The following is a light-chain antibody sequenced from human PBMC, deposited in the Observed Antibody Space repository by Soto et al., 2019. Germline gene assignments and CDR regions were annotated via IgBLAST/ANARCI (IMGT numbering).Light chain of an antibody. CDR2: EDN. CDR3: QSYDSSSQV. J-gene: IGLJ2*01. CDR1: SGSIASNY. Sequence: NFMLTQPHSVSESPGKKITISCTRSSGSIASNYVQWYQQRPGSAPTTVIYEDNQRPSGVPDRFSASIDTSSNSASLTISGLKTEDEADYYCQSYDSSSQVFGGGTKVTVL. V-gene: IGLV6-57*04.